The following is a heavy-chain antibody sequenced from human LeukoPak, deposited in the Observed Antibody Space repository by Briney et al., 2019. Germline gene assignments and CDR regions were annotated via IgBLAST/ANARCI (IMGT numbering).Heavy chain of an antibody. J-gene: IGHJ4*02. Sequence: GASLRLSCAASGFTFSSYAMSWVRQAPGKGLEWVSAISGSGGSTYYADSVKGRFTISRDNSKNTLYLQMNRLRAEATAVYYCAKGHLWFGELLSDYWGQGTLVTVSS. CDR2: ISGSGGST. CDR3: AKGHLWFGELLSDY. D-gene: IGHD3-10*01. V-gene: IGHV3-23*01. CDR1: GFTFSSYA.